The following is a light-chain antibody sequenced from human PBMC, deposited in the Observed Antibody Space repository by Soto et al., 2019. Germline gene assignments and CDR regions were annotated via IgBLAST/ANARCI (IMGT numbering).Light chain of an antibody. J-gene: IGKJ5*01. Sequence: EIVLTQSPGTLSLSPGERATLSCRAIQSVSSNYLAWYQQTPGQAPRLLIYDASNRATGIPDRFSGSGSGTDFTLTISSLEPEDFAVYYCQQRYRWPPITFGQGTRLEVK. CDR1: QSVSSNY. V-gene: IGKV3D-20*02. CDR3: QQRYRWPPIT. CDR2: DAS.